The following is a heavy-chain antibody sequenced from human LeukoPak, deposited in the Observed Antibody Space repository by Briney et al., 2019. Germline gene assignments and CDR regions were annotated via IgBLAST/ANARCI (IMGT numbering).Heavy chain of an antibody. CDR2: IYYSGST. D-gene: IGHD6-19*01. CDR3: ARRSLGGWYKTGYYMDV. V-gene: IGHV4-59*01. Sequence: PSETLSLTCTVSGGSISSYYWSWIRQPPGKGLKWIGYIYYSGSTNYNPSLKSRVTISVDTSKNQFSLKLSSVTAADTAVYYCARRSLGGWYKTGYYMDVWGKGTTVTISS. J-gene: IGHJ6*03. CDR1: GGSISSYY.